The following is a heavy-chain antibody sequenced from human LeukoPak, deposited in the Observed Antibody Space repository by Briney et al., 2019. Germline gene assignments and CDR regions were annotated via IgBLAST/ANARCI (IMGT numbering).Heavy chain of an antibody. CDR1: SYTFTSYG. Sequence: ASVKVSCKASSYTFTSYGISWVRRAPGQGLEWMGWISAYNGNTNYAQKLQGRVTMTTDTSTSTAYMELRSLRSDDTAVYYCAGFRSGWYRPDYWGQGTLVTVSS. CDR2: ISAYNGNT. CDR3: AGFRSGWYRPDY. J-gene: IGHJ4*02. D-gene: IGHD6-19*01. V-gene: IGHV1-18*01.